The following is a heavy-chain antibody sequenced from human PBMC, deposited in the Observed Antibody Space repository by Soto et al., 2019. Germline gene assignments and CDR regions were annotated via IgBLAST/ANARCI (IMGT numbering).Heavy chain of an antibody. V-gene: IGHV4-61*01. Sequence: PSETLSLTCTVSCGSVSTDTYYCSWIRQPPGKGLEWIGYIYYTGSTNYNPSLKSRITISIDTSRNQFSLKLTSMTAADTAVYYCAREFSNSPEAFDSWGQGSLVNVSS. D-gene: IGHD6-6*01. CDR3: AREFSNSPEAFDS. J-gene: IGHJ4*02. CDR1: CGSVSTDTYY. CDR2: IYYTGST.